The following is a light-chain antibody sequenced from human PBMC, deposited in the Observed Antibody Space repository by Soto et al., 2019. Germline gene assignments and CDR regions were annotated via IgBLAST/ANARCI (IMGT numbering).Light chain of an antibody. V-gene: IGKV1-39*01. CDR3: QQSYSFWT. CDR1: QSISRY. Sequence: DIQMTQSPSSLSASVGDRVTITCRASQSISRYLNWYQHKPGKAPNLLIYAASILQGGVPSRFSGSGSGTDFTLTISCLQPEDFATYYCQQSYSFWTFGQGTKVEIK. CDR2: AAS. J-gene: IGKJ1*01.